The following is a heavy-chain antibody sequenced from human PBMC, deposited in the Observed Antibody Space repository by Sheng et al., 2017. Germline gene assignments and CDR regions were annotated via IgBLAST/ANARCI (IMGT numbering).Heavy chain of an antibody. CDR1: GGSFSGYY. CDR3: ARGQGSSWNEYFQH. Sequence: QVQLQQWGAGLLKPSETLSLTCAVYGGSFSGYYWSWIRQPPGKGLEWIGEINHSGSTNYNPSLKSRVTISVDTSKNQFSLKLSSVTAADTAVYYCARGQGSSWNEYFQHWGQGTLVTVSS. CDR2: INHSGST. J-gene: IGHJ1*01. V-gene: IGHV4-34*01. D-gene: IGHD6-13*01.